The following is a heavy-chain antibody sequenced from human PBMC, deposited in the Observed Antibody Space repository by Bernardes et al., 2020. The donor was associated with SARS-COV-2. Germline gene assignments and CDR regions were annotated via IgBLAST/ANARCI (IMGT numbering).Heavy chain of an antibody. D-gene: IGHD3-10*01. V-gene: IGHV3-9*01. CDR1: GFTFDDYA. CDR3: AKEYYYGSGSYYNTVDY. Sequence: SLRLSCAASGFTFDDYAMHWVRQAPGKGLEWVSGISWNSGSIGYADSVKGRFTISRDNAKNSLYLQMNSLRAEDTALYYCAKEYYYGSGSYYNTVDYWGQGTLVTVSS. CDR2: ISWNSGSI. J-gene: IGHJ4*02.